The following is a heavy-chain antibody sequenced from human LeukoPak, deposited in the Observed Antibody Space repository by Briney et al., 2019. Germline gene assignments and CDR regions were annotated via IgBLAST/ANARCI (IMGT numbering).Heavy chain of an antibody. Sequence: GGSLRLSCAASGFTASSNYMSWVRQAPGKGLEWVSVIYSGGSTYYADSVKGRFTISRDNSKNTLYLQMNSLRAEDTAVYYCAGHYYDSSGSFWGQGTLVTVSS. CDR2: IYSGGST. CDR3: AGHYYDSSGSF. D-gene: IGHD3-22*01. CDR1: GFTASSNY. J-gene: IGHJ4*02. V-gene: IGHV3-66*04.